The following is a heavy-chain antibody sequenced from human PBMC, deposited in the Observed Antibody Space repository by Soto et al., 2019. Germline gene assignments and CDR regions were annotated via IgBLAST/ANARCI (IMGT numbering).Heavy chain of an antibody. D-gene: IGHD1-1*01. Sequence: TSETLSLTCAVSGGSISSGGYSWSWIRQPPGKGLEWIGYIYHSGSTYYNPSLKGRVTISVDRSKNQFSLKLSSVTATDTAVYYCARHHGTYYDAFDIWGQGTMVTVSS. CDR2: IYHSGST. CDR3: ARHHGTYYDAFDI. V-gene: IGHV4-30-2*01. CDR1: GGSISSGGYS. J-gene: IGHJ3*02.